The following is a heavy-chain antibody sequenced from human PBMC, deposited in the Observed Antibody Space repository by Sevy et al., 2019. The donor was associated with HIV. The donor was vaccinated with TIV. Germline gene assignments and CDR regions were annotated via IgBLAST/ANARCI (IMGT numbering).Heavy chain of an antibody. CDR2: ISYDGNSR. CDR1: GFTFSTYD. Sequence: GGSLRLSCTASGFTFSTYDIHWVRQAPGKGLEWVAIISYDGNSRYYSDSVRGRFSMSRDNSKNTGYLQMSGLSVEDTAVYYWAKNRPPGGSYFSRHGMDVWGRGTTVTVSS. D-gene: IGHD1-26*01. CDR3: AKNRPPGGSYFSRHGMDV. V-gene: IGHV3-30*18. J-gene: IGHJ6*01.